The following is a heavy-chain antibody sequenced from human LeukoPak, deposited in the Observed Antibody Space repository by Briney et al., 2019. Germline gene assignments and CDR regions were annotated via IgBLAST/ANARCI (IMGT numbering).Heavy chain of an antibody. D-gene: IGHD6-13*01. V-gene: IGHV4-59*08. CDR1: GGSISSYY. CDR2: IYYSGST. J-gene: IGHJ4*02. CDR3: ARHSHSSSWYYFDY. Sequence: PSETLSLTCSVSGGSISSYYWSWIRQPPGKGLEWIGYIYYSGSTNYNPSLKSRVTMSVDTSKNQFSLKLSSVTAADTAVYYCARHSHSSSWYYFDYWGQGTLVTVSS.